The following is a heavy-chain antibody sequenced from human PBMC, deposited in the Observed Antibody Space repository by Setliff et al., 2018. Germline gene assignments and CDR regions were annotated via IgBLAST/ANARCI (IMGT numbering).Heavy chain of an antibody. J-gene: IGHJ3*02. V-gene: IGHV1-18*01. Sequence: ASVKVSCKASGYTFTNFGFHWLRQAPGQGLEWMAMIITSTGKTSYAHKFQGRVTMTTDTSTGTADMELRNLRSDDTAVYYCTRDTNIVVVPPHRTAFDIWGQGTMVTVSS. CDR2: IITSTGKT. D-gene: IGHD2-2*01. CDR3: TRDTNIVVVPPHRTAFDI. CDR1: GYTFTNFG.